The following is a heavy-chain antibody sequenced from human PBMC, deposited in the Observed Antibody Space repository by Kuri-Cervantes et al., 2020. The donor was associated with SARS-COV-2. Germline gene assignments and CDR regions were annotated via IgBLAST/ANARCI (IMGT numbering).Heavy chain of an antibody. D-gene: IGHD6-19*01. J-gene: IGHJ3*02. CDR1: GYTFTSYG. V-gene: IGHV1-18*01. Sequence: ASVKVSCKASGYTFTSYGISWVRQAPGQGLEWMGWISAYNGNTNYAQKLQGRVTMTTDTSTSTAYMELSSLRSEDTAVYYCARGGRAAALAGLYEPFDIWGQGTLVTVSS. CDR2: ISAYNGNT. CDR3: ARGGRAAALAGLYEPFDI.